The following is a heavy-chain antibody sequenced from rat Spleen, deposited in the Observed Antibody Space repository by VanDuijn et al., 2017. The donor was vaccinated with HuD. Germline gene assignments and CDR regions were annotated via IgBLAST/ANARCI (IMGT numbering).Heavy chain of an antibody. CDR2: ISYGDSSGHSST. CDR1: GFTFSNYD. D-gene: IGHD1-11*01. J-gene: IGHJ2*01. CDR3: ARRHYGYTDYFDY. Sequence: EVQLVESDGGLVQPGRSLKLSCAASGFTFSNYDMAWVRQAPTKGLEWVASISYGDSSGHSSTYYRDSVKGRFTISRDNTKSTLSLQMDSLRSEDTATYYCARRHYGYTDYFDYWGQGVMVPVSS. V-gene: IGHV5-29*01.